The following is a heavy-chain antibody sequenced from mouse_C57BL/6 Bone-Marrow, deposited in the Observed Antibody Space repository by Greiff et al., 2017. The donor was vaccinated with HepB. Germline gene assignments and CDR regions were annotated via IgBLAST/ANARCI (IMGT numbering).Heavy chain of an antibody. V-gene: IGHV5-6*01. CDR2: ISSGGSYT. CDR1: GFTFSSYG. CDR3: ARRPFYAMDD. Sequence: EVQGVESGGDLVKPGGSLKLSCAASGFTFSSYGMSWVRQTPDKRLEWVATISSGGSYTYYPDSVKGRFTISRDNAKNTLYLQMSSLKSEDTAMYYCARRPFYAMDDWGQGTSVTVSS. J-gene: IGHJ4*01.